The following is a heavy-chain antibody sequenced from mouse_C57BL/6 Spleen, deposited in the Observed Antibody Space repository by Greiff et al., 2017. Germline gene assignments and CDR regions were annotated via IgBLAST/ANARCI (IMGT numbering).Heavy chain of an antibody. V-gene: IGHV1-50*01. CDR2: IDPSDSYT. CDR3: ARGIGSSYVGY. D-gene: IGHD1-1*01. Sequence: VQLQQPGAELVKPGASVKLSCKASGYTFTSYWMQWVKQRPGQGLEWIGEIDPSDSYTNYNQKFKGKATLTVDTSSSTAYMQLSSLTSEDAAVYYCARGIGSSYVGYWGQGTTLTVSS. J-gene: IGHJ2*01. CDR1: GYTFTSYW.